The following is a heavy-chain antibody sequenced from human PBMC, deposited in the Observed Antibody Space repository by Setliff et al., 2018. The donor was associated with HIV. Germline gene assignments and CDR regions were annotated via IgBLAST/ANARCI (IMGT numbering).Heavy chain of an antibody. J-gene: IGHJ3*02. D-gene: IGHD2-2*01. V-gene: IGHV4-61*02. CDR1: GGSISSGGFY. CDR2: IYTSGTT. CDR3: AGQDIGAVPALGAFDI. Sequence: PSETLSLTCTVSGGSISSGGFYWYWIRQPAGKGLEWIGRIYTSGTTTYNPSLKSRVTISMDTSKSQFSLRLTSVTAADTAVYYCAGQDIGAVPALGAFDIWGQGTMVTVSS.